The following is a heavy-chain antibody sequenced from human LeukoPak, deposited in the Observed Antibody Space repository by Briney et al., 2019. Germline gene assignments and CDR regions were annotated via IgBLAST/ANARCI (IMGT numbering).Heavy chain of an antibody. CDR2: ISSSSSTI. D-gene: IGHD1-1*01. CDR1: GFTFSSYS. J-gene: IGHJ3*02. Sequence: GGSLRLSCAASGFTFSSYSMNWVRQAPGKGLEWVSYISSSSSTIYYADSVKGRFTISRDNAKNSLYLQMNSLRAEDTAVYYCATGDYKRHRDAFDIWGKGTTVTISS. CDR3: ATGDYKRHRDAFDI. V-gene: IGHV3-48*01.